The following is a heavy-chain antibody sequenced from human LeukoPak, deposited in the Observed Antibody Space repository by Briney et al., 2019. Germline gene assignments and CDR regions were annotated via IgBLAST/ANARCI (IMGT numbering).Heavy chain of an antibody. Sequence: SETLSLTCTVSGYSISSGYYWGWIRQPPGKGLEWIGSIYYSGSTYYNPSLKSRVTISVDTSKNQFSLKLSSVTAADTAVYYCARHRYDSSGYYLGYWGQGTLVTVSS. CDR3: ARHRYDSSGYYLGY. D-gene: IGHD3-22*01. CDR2: IYYSGST. V-gene: IGHV4-38-2*02. J-gene: IGHJ4*02. CDR1: GYSISSGYY.